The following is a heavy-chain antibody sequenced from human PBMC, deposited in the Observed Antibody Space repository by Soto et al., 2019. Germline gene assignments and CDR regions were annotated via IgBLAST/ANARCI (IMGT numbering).Heavy chain of an antibody. D-gene: IGHD6-13*01. CDR1: GFTFSSYS. Sequence: LRLSCAASGFTFSSYSMNWVRQAPGKGLEWVSSISSSSSYIYYADSVKGRFTISRDNAKNSLYLQMNSLRAEDTAVYYCARMGYSSSWPYYYYGMDVWGQGTTVTVSS. J-gene: IGHJ6*02. V-gene: IGHV3-21*01. CDR2: ISSSSSYI. CDR3: ARMGYSSSWPYYYYGMDV.